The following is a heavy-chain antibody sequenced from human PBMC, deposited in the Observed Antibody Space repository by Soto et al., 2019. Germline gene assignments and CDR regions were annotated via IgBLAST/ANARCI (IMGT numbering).Heavy chain of an antibody. CDR3: ARLGEGRDGYILGGYNWFDP. CDR1: GGSISSSSYY. J-gene: IGHJ5*02. D-gene: IGHD5-12*01. CDR2: IYYSGST. Sequence: SETLSLTCTVSGGSISSSSYYWGWIRQPPGKGLEWIGSIYYSGSTYYNPSLKSRVTISVDTSKNQFSLKLSSVTAADTAVYYCARLGEGRDGYILGGYNWFDPWGQGTLVTVSS. V-gene: IGHV4-39*01.